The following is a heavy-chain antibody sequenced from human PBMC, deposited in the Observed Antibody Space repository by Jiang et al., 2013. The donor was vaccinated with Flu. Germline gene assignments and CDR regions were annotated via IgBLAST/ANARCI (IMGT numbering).Heavy chain of an antibody. J-gene: IGHJ4*02. CDR3: ARGSSPSY. V-gene: IGHV4-4*07. CDR2: IHTSGST. Sequence: SGPGLVKPSETLSLTCSVSGDSISTFYWSWIRQPAGKGLEWIGRIHTSGSTIYNPSLKSRVTMSVDMSNNSISLNLTSVTAADTAVYYCARGSSPSYWGQGTLVTVSS. D-gene: IGHD3-10*01. CDR1: GDSISTFY.